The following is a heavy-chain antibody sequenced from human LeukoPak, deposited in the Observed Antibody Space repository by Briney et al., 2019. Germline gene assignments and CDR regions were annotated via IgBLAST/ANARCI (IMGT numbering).Heavy chain of an antibody. CDR1: GFTFSFAW. CDR2: IKSKTDGETT. D-gene: IGHD2-2*01. Sequence: GGSLRLSCVASGFTFSFAWMNWVRQAPGKGLEWVGRIKSKTDGETTEYAAPAKGRFTISRDDSKNTLYLQMNSLQTEDTAVYYCTTQSQPAAYFDYWGQGILVTVSS. CDR3: TTQSQPAAYFDY. J-gene: IGHJ4*02. V-gene: IGHV3-15*01.